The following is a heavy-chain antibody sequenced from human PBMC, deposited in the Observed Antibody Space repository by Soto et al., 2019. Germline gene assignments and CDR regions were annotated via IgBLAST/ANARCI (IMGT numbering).Heavy chain of an antibody. CDR3: ARGRYFDWLLSVSYYYYGMDV. V-gene: IGHV4-34*01. CDR2: INHSGGT. CDR1: GGSFSGYY. J-gene: IGHJ6*02. Sequence: SETLSLTCAVYGGSFSGYYWSWIRQPPGKGLEWIGEINHSGGTNYNPSLKSRVTISVDTSKNQFSLKLRTVTAADTAVYYCARGRYFDWLLSVSYYYYGMDVWGQGTTVTVSS. D-gene: IGHD3-9*01.